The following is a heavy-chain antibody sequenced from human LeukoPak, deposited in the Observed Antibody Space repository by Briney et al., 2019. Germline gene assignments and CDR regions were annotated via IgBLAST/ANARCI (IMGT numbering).Heavy chain of an antibody. D-gene: IGHD4-17*01. J-gene: IGHJ4*02. CDR2: IYYSGST. CDR1: GGSISSSSYY. V-gene: IGHV4-39*01. CDR3: ARHYYGDYEIDY. Sequence: SETLSLTCTVSGGSISSSSYYWGCIRQPPGKGLEWIGSIYYSGSTYYNPSLKSRVTISVDTSKNQFSLKLSSVTAADTAVYYCARHYYGDYEIDYWGQGTLVTVSS.